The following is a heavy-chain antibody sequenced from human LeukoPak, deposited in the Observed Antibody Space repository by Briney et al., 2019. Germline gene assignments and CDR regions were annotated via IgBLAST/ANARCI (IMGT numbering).Heavy chain of an antibody. Sequence: GASVKVSCKASGYTFTSYYMHWVRQAPGQGLEWMGVINPSTGSTSYAQKFQGRVTMTRDMSTSTVYMELSGLRSEDTAVYFCARDRETYYDNSDYWGYFDYWGQGTLVTVSS. J-gene: IGHJ4*02. D-gene: IGHD3-22*01. CDR1: GYTFTSYY. CDR3: ARDRETYYDNSDYWGYFDY. CDR2: INPSTGST. V-gene: IGHV1-46*01.